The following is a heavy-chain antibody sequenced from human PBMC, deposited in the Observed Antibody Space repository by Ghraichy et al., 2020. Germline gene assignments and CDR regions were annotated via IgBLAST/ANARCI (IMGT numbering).Heavy chain of an antibody. D-gene: IGHD3-22*01. CDR2: IYYSGST. J-gene: IGHJ3*02. V-gene: IGHV4-31*03. Sequence: SETLSLTCTVSGGSISSGGYYWSWIRQHPGKGLEWIGYIYYSGSTYYNPSLKSRVTISVDTSKNQFSLKLSSVTAADTAVYYCARDPTNYDSSDDAFDIWDQGTMVTVSS. CDR1: GGSISSGGYY. CDR3: ARDPTNYDSSDDAFDI.